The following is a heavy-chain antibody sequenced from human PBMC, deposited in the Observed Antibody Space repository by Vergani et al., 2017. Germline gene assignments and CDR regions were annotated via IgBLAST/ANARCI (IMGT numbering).Heavy chain of an antibody. J-gene: IGHJ6*02. Sequence: QVQLVQSGAEVKKPGASVKVSCKASGYTFTSYYMHWVRQAPGQGLEWMGIVNHSGGSTSYAQKFQGRVTMTRDTSTSTVYMELSSMRSEDTAVYYCARVIGGGDYYYYYGMDVWGQGTTVTVSS. CDR2: VNHSGGST. D-gene: IGHD2/OR15-2a*01. CDR3: ARVIGGGDYYYYYGMDV. V-gene: IGHV1-46*03. CDR1: GYTFTSYY.